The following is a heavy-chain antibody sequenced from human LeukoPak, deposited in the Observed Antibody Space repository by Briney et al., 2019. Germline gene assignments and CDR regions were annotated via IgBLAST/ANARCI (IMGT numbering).Heavy chain of an antibody. CDR3: AGLLVQYYFDY. Sequence: GGSLRLSCAASGFTFSSYGMHWVRQAPGKGLEWVSAISGSGGSTYYADSVKGRFTISRDNSKNTLYLQMNSLRAEDTAVYYCAGLLVQYYFDYWGQGTLVTVSS. CDR1: GFTFSSYG. D-gene: IGHD4-11*01. CDR2: ISGSGGST. J-gene: IGHJ4*02. V-gene: IGHV3-23*01.